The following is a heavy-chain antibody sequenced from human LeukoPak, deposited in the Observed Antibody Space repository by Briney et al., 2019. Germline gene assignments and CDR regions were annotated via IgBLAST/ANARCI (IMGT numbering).Heavy chain of an antibody. V-gene: IGHV3-33*06. Sequence: GGSLRLSCAASGFTFSSYGMHWVRQAPGKGLEWVAVIWDDGSEKYYADSVKGRFSISRDNSENTLSLQVNSLRAEDTAVYYCPKDRGGSWDAFDIWGQGTLVTVSS. CDR2: IWDDGSEK. CDR1: GFTFSSYG. CDR3: PKDRGGSWDAFDI. D-gene: IGHD6-13*01. J-gene: IGHJ3*02.